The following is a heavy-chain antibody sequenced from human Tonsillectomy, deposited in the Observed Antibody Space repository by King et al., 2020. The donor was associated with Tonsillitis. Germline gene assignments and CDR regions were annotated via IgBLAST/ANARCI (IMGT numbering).Heavy chain of an antibody. CDR2: IKTKSEGGTT. Sequence: VQLVESGGGLVKPGGSLRLSCAASGFILSNAWMNWVRQAPGKGLEWVGRIKTKSEGGTTDYAAPVKGRCTISRDDSKNTLYLQINSLKAEDTAIYYCTTLTMHIVHNDYWGQGTLVTVSS. V-gene: IGHV3-15*01. CDR3: TTLTMHIVHNDY. D-gene: IGHD3-10*01. J-gene: IGHJ4*02. CDR1: GFILSNAW.